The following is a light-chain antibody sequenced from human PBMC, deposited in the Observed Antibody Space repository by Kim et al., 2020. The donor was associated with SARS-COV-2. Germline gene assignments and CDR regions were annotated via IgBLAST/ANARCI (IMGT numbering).Light chain of an antibody. CDR1: QSVSSN. CDR2: GAS. Sequence: SVSPGETATLSCRASQSVSSNLAWYQQKPGQAPRLLIYGASTRATGIPARFSGSGSGTEFTLTISSMQSEDFAFYYCQQYNNWRTFGQGTKVDIK. CDR3: QQYNNWRT. J-gene: IGKJ1*01. V-gene: IGKV3-15*01.